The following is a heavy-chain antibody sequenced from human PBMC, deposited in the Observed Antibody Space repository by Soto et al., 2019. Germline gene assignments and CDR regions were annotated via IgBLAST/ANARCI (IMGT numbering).Heavy chain of an antibody. Sequence: ASVKVSCKASGYTFTNYAILWVRQAPGQSLEWMGWINSDKGKTEYLKKNQGRVTISRDRSASTSYMELSSLTSEDTAVYYCARHWQKFDYWGQGTPVTVSS. CDR2: INSDKGKT. J-gene: IGHJ4*02. CDR1: GYTFTNYA. V-gene: IGHV1-3*01. CDR3: ARHWQKFDY.